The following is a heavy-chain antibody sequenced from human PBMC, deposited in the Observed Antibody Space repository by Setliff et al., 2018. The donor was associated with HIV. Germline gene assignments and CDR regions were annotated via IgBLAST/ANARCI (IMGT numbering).Heavy chain of an antibody. D-gene: IGHD1-26*01. Sequence: PGGSLRLSCGASGFSFDVYAMSWVRQAPGQGLEWVSSISHRDGNTYYADPVKGRFTISRDNSKNTVYLQMNSLRVEDTAVYYCTRHGPAPSGTYWDYLDYWGQGTLVTVSS. CDR2: ISHRDGNT. CDR1: GFSFDVYA. V-gene: IGHV3-23*01. CDR3: TRHGPAPSGTYWDYLDY. J-gene: IGHJ4*02.